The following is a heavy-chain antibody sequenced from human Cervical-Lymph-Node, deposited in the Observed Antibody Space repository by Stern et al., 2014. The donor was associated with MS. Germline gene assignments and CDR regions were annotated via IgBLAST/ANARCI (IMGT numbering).Heavy chain of an antibody. CDR1: GFAFSTYG. CDR2: ISFAGAKT. D-gene: IGHD6-19*01. Sequence: VQLVQSGGGVVQPGRSLRLSCSPSGFAFSTYGMHWVRQAPGKGLEWVALISFAGAKTYYADSVKGRFTISRDNPKNTLYLQMKSLRGEDTAVYYCARGSDWSPLDYWGQGTLVTVSS. V-gene: IGHV3-30*03. CDR3: ARGSDWSPLDY. J-gene: IGHJ4*02.